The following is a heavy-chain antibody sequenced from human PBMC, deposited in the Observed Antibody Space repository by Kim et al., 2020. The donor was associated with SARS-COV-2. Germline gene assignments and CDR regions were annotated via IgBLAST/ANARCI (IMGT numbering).Heavy chain of an antibody. J-gene: IGHJ5*02. V-gene: IGHV3-11*05. Sequence: GGSLRLSCAASGFPFSDYYMNWIRQAPGKGLEWISYISPSTSYIDYADSVKGRFTISRDNAKNSLSLQMNSLTADETAVYYCARDPGASGSKRGWFDPWGQGTLVTVSS. D-gene: IGHD5-12*01. CDR1: GFPFSDYY. CDR3: ARDPGASGSKRGWFDP. CDR2: ISPSTSYI.